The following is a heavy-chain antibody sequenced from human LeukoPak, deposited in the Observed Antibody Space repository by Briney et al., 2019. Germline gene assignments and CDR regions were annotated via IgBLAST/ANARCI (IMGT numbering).Heavy chain of an antibody. D-gene: IGHD3-9*01. V-gene: IGHV3-23*01. J-gene: IGHJ1*01. CDR2: ISGSGGSI. CDR1: GFTFSSYA. Sequence: GGSLTLSCPPSGFTFSSYAMSCVRQAPGKGLEWVSAISGSGGSIYYAGSVKGRFTISRDNSKNSLYLQMNSLRAEDRAVYYCAKDLSHYVILSGYYRWYFQHWGQGTLVTVSS. CDR3: AKDLSHYVILSGYYRWYFQH.